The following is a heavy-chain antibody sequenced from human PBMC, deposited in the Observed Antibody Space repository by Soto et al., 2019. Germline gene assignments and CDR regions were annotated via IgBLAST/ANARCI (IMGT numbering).Heavy chain of an antibody. CDR2: IFHSGST. V-gene: IGHV4-38-2*01. Sequence: SETLSLTCAVSGYSIGSGYYWGWIRQSPGKGLEWIGTIFHSGSTYHNPSLRSRVTISLDTSNNQFSLRLTGVTAADTAVYYCARGLEFNGMDVWGQGTTVTVYS. CDR1: GYSIGSGYY. J-gene: IGHJ6*02. D-gene: IGHD3-10*01. CDR3: ARGLEFNGMDV.